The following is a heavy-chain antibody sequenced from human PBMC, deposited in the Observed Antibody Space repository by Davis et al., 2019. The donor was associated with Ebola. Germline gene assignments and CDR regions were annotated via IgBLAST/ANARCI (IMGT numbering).Heavy chain of an antibody. Sequence: ASVKVSCKASGYTFTSYYMHWVRQAPGQGLEWMGIINPSGGSTSYAQKFQGRVTMTRDTSTSTVYMELSSLRSEDTAVYYCARDHIRAAAARGGYSIEYYYYGMDVWGQGTTVTVSS. D-gene: IGHD6-13*01. CDR1: GYTFTSYY. J-gene: IGHJ6*02. CDR2: INPSGGST. CDR3: ARDHIRAAAARGGYSIEYYYYGMDV. V-gene: IGHV1-46*01.